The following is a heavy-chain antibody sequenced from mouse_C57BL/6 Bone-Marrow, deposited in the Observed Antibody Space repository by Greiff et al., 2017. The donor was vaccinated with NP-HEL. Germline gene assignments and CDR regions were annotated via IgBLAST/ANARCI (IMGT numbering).Heavy chain of an antibody. CDR2: IYYSGTI. CDR1: GISITTGNYR. J-gene: IGHJ1*03. V-gene: IGHV3-5*01. CDR3: AREGYYYGSPYFDV. Sequence: EVKLQESGRGLVKPSQTVFLTCTVTGISITTGNYRWSWIRQFPGNKLEWIGYIYYSGTITYNPSLTSRTTITRDTPKNQFFLEMNSLTAEDTATYYCAREGYYYGSPYFDVWGTGTTVTVSS. D-gene: IGHD1-1*01.